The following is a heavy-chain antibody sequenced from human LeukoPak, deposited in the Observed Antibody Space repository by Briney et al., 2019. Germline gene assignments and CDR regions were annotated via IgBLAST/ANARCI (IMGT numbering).Heavy chain of an antibody. J-gene: IGHJ4*02. CDR3: TRAPPGMTMMTDY. Sequence: ASVRVSCKASGYTFTNYHIAWVRQAPGQGLEWMGWVSTNDGNTVFAQRLQGRVTMTTDTSTSVAYMELRSLTSDDTAVYYCTRAPPGMTMMTDYWGQGTLVTVSS. V-gene: IGHV1-18*01. CDR1: GYTFTNYH. CDR2: VSTNDGNT. D-gene: IGHD3-22*01.